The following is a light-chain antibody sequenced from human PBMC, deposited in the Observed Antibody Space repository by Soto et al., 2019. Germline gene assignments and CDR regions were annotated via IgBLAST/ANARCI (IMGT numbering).Light chain of an antibody. CDR1: QIVSSSY. V-gene: IGKV3-20*01. Sequence: EIVLTQSPGTLSLSPGERTNLSCRASQIVSSSYLAWYQQKPGQAPRLLIYGASSRATGIPDRFSGSGSGTDFTLTISRLEPEDFAVYYCQQYGSSPLTFGGGTKVDIK. CDR3: QQYGSSPLT. CDR2: GAS. J-gene: IGKJ4*01.